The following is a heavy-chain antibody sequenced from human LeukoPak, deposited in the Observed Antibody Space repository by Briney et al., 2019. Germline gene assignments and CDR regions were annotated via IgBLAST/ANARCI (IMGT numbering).Heavy chain of an antibody. J-gene: IGHJ3*02. V-gene: IGHV4-59*01. D-gene: IGHD2-21*02. CDR1: GGSISSYY. Sequence: PSETLSLTCTVSGGSISSYYWSWIRQPPGKGLEWIGYIYYRGSTNYNPSLKSRVTISVDTSKNQFSLKLSSVTAADTAVYYCARGPLAYCGGDCYSGAFDIWGQGTMVTVSS. CDR2: IYYRGST. CDR3: ARGPLAYCGGDCYSGAFDI.